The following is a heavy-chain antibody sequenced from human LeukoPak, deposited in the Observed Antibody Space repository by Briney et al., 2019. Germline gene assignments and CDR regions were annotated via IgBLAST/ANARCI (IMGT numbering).Heavy chain of an antibody. CDR1: GGSISSSDYF. CDR3: ARRDYGLYFDY. CDR2: IYYSGST. V-gene: IGHV4-39*01. J-gene: IGHJ4*02. Sequence: PSETLSLTCTVSGGSISSSDYFWGWIRQPPGEGLEWIGSIYYSGSTYYNPSLKSRVTISVDTSKNQFSLKLSSVTAADTAVYYCARRDYGLYFDYWGQGTLVTVSS. D-gene: IGHD4-17*01.